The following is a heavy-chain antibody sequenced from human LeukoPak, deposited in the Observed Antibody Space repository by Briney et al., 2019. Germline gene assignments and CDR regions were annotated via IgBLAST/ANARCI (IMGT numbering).Heavy chain of an antibody. V-gene: IGHV3-30*18. Sequence: GGSLRLFCAASGFTFSSYGVHWVRQAPGKGLEWVAVISYDGSNKYYADSVKGRFTISRDNSKNTLYLQMNSLRAEDTAVYYCAKVLGSSPGSDYWGQGTLVTVSS. CDR1: GFTFSSYG. CDR2: ISYDGSNK. D-gene: IGHD6-6*01. CDR3: AKVLGSSPGSDY. J-gene: IGHJ4*02.